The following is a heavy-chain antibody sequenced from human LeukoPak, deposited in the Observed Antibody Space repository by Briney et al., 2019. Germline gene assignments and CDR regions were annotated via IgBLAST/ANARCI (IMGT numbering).Heavy chain of an antibody. D-gene: IGHD2-8*01. CDR3: ARGTSFGLMNSDN. J-gene: IGHJ4*02. Sequence: SETLSLTCSISGGSISINNFWWGWIRQSPGKAMEWVGSVYYSGSTYYDPSLTRRLTMSVDTSKNQFSLKLTSLTAADTAVYYCARGTSFGLMNSDNWGQGTLVIVSS. CDR2: VYYSGST. V-gene: IGHV4-39*07. CDR1: GGSISINNFW.